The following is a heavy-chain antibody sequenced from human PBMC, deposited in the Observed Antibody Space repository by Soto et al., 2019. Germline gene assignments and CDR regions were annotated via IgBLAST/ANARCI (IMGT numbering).Heavy chain of an antibody. CDR1: GGTFSSYA. Sequence: QVQLVQSGAEVKKPGSSVKVSCKASGGTFSSYAISWVRQAPGQGLEWMGGIIPIFGTANYAQKFQGRVTITADESTSTAYMELSSLRSEDTAVYYCARREAAGYYYDSSGYYHAFDYWGQGTLVTVSS. V-gene: IGHV1-69*01. CDR2: IIPIFGTA. J-gene: IGHJ4*02. CDR3: ARREAAGYYYDSSGYYHAFDY. D-gene: IGHD3-22*01.